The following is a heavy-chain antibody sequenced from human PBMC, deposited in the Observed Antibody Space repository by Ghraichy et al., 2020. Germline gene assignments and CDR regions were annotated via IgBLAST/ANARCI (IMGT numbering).Heavy chain of an antibody. J-gene: IGHJ6*02. CDR2: IYYSGST. Sequence: SETLSLTCTVSGGSISSGGYYWSWIRQHPGKGLEWIGYIYYSGSTYYNPSLKSRVTISVDTSKNQFSLKLSSVTAADTAVYYCARDRGKSSYYGMDVWGQGTTVTVSS. CDR1: GGSISSGGYY. V-gene: IGHV4-31*03. D-gene: IGHD2-2*01. CDR3: ARDRGKSSYYGMDV.